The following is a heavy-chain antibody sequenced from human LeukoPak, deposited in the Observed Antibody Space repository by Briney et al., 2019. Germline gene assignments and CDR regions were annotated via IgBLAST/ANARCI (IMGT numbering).Heavy chain of an antibody. CDR2: IYYSGST. J-gene: IGHJ6*03. V-gene: IGHV4-59*12. Sequence: PSETLPLTCTVSGGSISSYYWSWLRQPPGKGLEWIGYIYYSGSTNYNPSLKSRVTISVDTSKNQFSLKLSSVTAADTAVYYCARSLRWMNLYTPYYMDVWGKGTTVTVSS. CDR3: ARSLRWMNLYTPYYMDV. D-gene: IGHD2-15*01. CDR1: GGSISSYY.